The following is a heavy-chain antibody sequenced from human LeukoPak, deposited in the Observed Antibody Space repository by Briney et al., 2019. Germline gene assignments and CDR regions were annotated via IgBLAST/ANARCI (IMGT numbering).Heavy chain of an antibody. Sequence: GGSLRLSCAASGFTVSSNYMSWVRQAPGKGLEWVSVIYSGGSTFYADSVKGRFTISRDNSKNTLYLQMNSLRAEDTAVYYCARDLVGATMASAFDIWGQGTMVTVSS. CDR2: IYSGGST. D-gene: IGHD1-26*01. J-gene: IGHJ3*02. V-gene: IGHV3-66*01. CDR1: GFTVSSNY. CDR3: ARDLVGATMASAFDI.